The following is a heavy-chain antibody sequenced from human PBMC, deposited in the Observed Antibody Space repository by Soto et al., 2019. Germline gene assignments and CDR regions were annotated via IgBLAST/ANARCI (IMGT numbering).Heavy chain of an antibody. CDR3: ARDGGVYGDYDY. J-gene: IGHJ4*02. Sequence: QVQLVQSGAEVKKPGASVKVSCKASGYTFTGYYVHWVRQAPGQGLEWMGWINPKTGDTHYGQNFQGWVTMTRDTFISTLYMELRRLTSDDTAVYYCARDGGVYGDYDYWGQGTLVTVSS. D-gene: IGHD4-17*01. V-gene: IGHV1-2*04. CDR1: GYTFTGYY. CDR2: INPKTGDT.